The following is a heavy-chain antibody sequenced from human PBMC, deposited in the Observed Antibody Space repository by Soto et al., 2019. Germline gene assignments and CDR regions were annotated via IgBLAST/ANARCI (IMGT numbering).Heavy chain of an antibody. V-gene: IGHV3-9*01. Sequence: EVQLVESGGGLVQPGRSLRLSCAASGFTFDDYAMHWVRQAPGKGLEWVSGISWNSGSIGYADSVKGRFTISRDNAKNSLYLQMSSLRAEDTALYYCAKAPRGYCSGGSCYRSAAFDIWGQGTMVTVSS. CDR1: GFTFDDYA. D-gene: IGHD2-15*01. CDR2: ISWNSGSI. J-gene: IGHJ3*02. CDR3: AKAPRGYCSGGSCYRSAAFDI.